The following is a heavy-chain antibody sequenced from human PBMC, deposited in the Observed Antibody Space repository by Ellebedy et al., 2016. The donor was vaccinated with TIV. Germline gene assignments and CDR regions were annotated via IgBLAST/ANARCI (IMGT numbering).Heavy chain of an antibody. D-gene: IGHD2-8*01. J-gene: IGHJ4*02. Sequence: GESLKISCAASGFTFSSYGIHWVRQAPGKGLEWVAVIWYDGSNKYYADSVKGRFTISRDDSKNTLYLQMNSLRAEDTAVYYCARDGGGCSNGACVINFDYWGQGTLVTVSS. CDR3: ARDGGGCSNGACVINFDY. CDR2: IWYDGSNK. CDR1: GFTFSSYG. V-gene: IGHV3-33*08.